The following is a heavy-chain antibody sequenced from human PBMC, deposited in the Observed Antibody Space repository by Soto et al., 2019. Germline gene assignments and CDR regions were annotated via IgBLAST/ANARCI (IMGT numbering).Heavy chain of an antibody. Sequence: PSETLSLTCTVSGGSISSYYWSWIRQPPGKGLEWIGYIYYSGSTNYNPSLKSRVTISVDTSKNQFSLKLSSVTAADTAVYYCVRGGYYQNMHSALDAFDIWGQGTMVTVSS. CDR2: IYYSGST. CDR1: GGSISSYY. J-gene: IGHJ3*02. D-gene: IGHD3-22*01. CDR3: VRGGYYQNMHSALDAFDI. V-gene: IGHV4-59*01.